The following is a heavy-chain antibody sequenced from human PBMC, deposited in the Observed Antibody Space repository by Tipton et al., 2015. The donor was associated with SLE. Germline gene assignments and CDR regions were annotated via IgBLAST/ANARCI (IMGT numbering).Heavy chain of an antibody. CDR3: ARIAYCGGDCYFLHPDY. CDR2: ISYDGSNK. CDR1: GFTFSSYG. Sequence: SLRLSCAASGFTFSSYGMHWVRQARGKGLEWVAVISYDGSNKYYADSVKGRFTISRDNSKNTLYLQMNSLRAEDTAVYYCARIAYCGGDCYFLHPDYWGQGTLVTVSS. D-gene: IGHD2-21*01. J-gene: IGHJ4*02. V-gene: IGHV3-30*03.